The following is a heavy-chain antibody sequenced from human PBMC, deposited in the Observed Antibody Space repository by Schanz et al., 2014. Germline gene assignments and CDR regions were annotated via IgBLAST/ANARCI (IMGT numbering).Heavy chain of an antibody. CDR1: GFTFRNYA. CDR3: AKELYSGSHYGWFDP. CDR2: ISGSGGST. Sequence: VQLLESGGGLVQPGGSLTLSCSASGFTFRNYALSWVRQAPGKGLAWVSAISGSGGSTYYADSVKGRFTISRDNSNPTRYLQMNSLRADDTAVYYCAKELYSGSHYGWFDPWGQGTLVTVSS. D-gene: IGHD1-26*01. V-gene: IGHV3-23*01. J-gene: IGHJ5*02.